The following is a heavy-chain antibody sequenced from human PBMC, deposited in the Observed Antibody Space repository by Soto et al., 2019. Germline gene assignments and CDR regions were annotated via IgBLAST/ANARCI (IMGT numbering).Heavy chain of an antibody. Sequence: EVQLVESGGGLVQPGGPLRLSCAASGFTVISNYMTWVRQAPGKGLEWVSVIYSGGSAYYADSVKGRFTISRDSSKNTLYLQMNSLRAEDTAVYYCARLQGTFDIWGQGTMVTVSS. D-gene: IGHD1-1*01. CDR1: GFTVISNY. J-gene: IGHJ3*02. V-gene: IGHV3-66*01. CDR3: ARLQGTFDI. CDR2: IYSGGSA.